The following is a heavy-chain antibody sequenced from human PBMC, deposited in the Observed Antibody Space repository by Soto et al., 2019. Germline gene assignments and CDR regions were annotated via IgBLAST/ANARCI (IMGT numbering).Heavy chain of an antibody. V-gene: IGHV5-51*01. D-gene: IGHD2-15*01. CDR1: GYSFTSYW. CDR2: IYPGDSDT. J-gene: IGHJ3*02. Sequence: GESLKISCKGSGYSFTSYWIGWVRQMPGKGLEWMGIIYPGDSDTRYSPSFQGQVTISADKSISTAYLQWSSLKASGTAMYYCARSDIVVVVAAIGHDAFDIWGQGTMVTVSS. CDR3: ARSDIVVVVAAIGHDAFDI.